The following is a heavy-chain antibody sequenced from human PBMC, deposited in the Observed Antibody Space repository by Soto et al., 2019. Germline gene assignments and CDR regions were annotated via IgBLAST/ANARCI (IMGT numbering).Heavy chain of an antibody. V-gene: IGHV3-23*01. CDR1: GFTFGSYA. CDR2: ISGGDTT. Sequence: EVQLLESGGGLVQPGGSLRLSCVASGFTFGSYAMSWVRQAPGQGLDWVSTISGGDTTQYAESVKGRFTISRDKAKNTLYLQMNTLRVEDTAVYYCAPVWDMAKFWTDWCQGTLVTVSS. J-gene: IGHJ4*02. CDR3: APVWDMAKFWTD. D-gene: IGHD3-3*01.